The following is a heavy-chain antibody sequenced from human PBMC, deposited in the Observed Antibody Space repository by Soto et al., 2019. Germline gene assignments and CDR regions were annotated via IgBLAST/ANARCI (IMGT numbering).Heavy chain of an antibody. CDR3: ARSSVYCSGGSCYDDYYGMDV. V-gene: IGHV4-59*01. J-gene: IGHJ6*02. CDR2: IYYSGST. Sequence: QVQLQESGPGLVKPSETLSLTCTVSGGSISSYYWSWIRQPPGKGLEWIGYIYYSGSTNYNPSLKGRVTISVDTSKNQCSLKLSSVTAADTAVYYCARSSVYCSGGSCYDDYYGMDVWGQGTTFTVSS. D-gene: IGHD2-15*01. CDR1: GGSISSYY.